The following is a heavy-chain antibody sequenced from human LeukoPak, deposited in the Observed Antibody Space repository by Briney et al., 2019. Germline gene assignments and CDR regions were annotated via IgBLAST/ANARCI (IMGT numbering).Heavy chain of an antibody. D-gene: IGHD5-18*01. Sequence: GGSLRLSCAASGFTFSSYGMHWVRQAPGKGLEWVAFIRYDGSNKYYADSVKGRFTISRDNSKNTPYLQMNSLRAEDTAVYYCAKGSQWGYSYGNYFDYWGQGTLVTVSS. CDR3: AKGSQWGYSYGNYFDY. J-gene: IGHJ4*02. CDR1: GFTFSSYG. V-gene: IGHV3-30*02. CDR2: IRYDGSNK.